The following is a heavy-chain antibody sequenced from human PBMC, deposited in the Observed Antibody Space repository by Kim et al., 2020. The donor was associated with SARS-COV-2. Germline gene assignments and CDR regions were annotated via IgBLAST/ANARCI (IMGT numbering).Heavy chain of an antibody. D-gene: IGHD2-2*01. V-gene: IGHV5-51*01. CDR2: IYPGDSDT. Sequence: GESLKISCKGSAYSFTSYWIGWVRQMPGKGLEWMGIIYPGDSDTRYSPSFQGQVTISADKSISTAYLQWSSLKASDTAMYYCARHLSPPDIVVVPAAPFDYWGQGTLVTVSS. CDR1: AYSFTSYW. J-gene: IGHJ4*02. CDR3: ARHLSPPDIVVVPAAPFDY.